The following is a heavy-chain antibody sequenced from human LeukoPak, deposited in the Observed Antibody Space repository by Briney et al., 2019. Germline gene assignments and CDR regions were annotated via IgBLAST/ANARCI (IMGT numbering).Heavy chain of an antibody. Sequence: SGGSLRLSCAASGFTFTGYAMLWVRQAPGKGLEWVAVISSDGSNKYYADSVKGRFTISRDNSKNTLYLQMNSLRAEDTAVYYCARVRRDGYNLADYWGQGTLVTVSS. D-gene: IGHD5-24*01. CDR3: ARVRRDGYNLADY. CDR2: ISSDGSNK. CDR1: GFTFTGYA. J-gene: IGHJ4*02. V-gene: IGHV3-30*04.